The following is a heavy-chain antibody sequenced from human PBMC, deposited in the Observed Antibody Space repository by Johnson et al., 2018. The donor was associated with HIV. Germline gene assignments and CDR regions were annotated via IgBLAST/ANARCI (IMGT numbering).Heavy chain of an antibody. CDR2: ISDDGTNT. J-gene: IGHJ3*01. CDR3: VRDGNYYDRSGYRVDAVDV. V-gene: IGHV3-30-3*01. D-gene: IGHD3-22*01. CDR1: EFSFSTYA. Sequence: QVQLVESGGGVVQPERSLRLSCAASEFSFSTYAMRWVRQAPGKGLEGVAVISDDGTNTDYADAVKGRFTISRDNSKNTLYLQMNSLRAGDTAVYYCVRDGNYYDRSGYRVDAVDVWGQGTMVTVSS.